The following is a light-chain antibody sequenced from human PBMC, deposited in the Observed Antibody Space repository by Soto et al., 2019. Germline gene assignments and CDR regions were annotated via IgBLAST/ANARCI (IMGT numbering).Light chain of an antibody. J-gene: IGKJ4*01. V-gene: IGKV3-20*01. CDR3: QQYTTSLLT. CDR1: QNINNNY. CDR2: GAS. Sequence: EIVLTQSPGTLSLSPGEGATLSCRASQNINNNYLAWYQQKPGQAPRLLIHGASSRATGIPDRFSGSGTGTDFTLTISRLEPEDFAVYYCQQYTTSLLTFSGGTKVEIK.